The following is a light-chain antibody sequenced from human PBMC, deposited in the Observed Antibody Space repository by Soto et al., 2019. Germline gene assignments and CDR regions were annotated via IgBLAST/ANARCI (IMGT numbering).Light chain of an antibody. CDR3: QQYGSSPWT. CDR1: QSVSSSY. CDR2: GAS. J-gene: IGKJ1*01. V-gene: IGKV3-20*01. Sequence: EVVLTQSPGTLSLSPGERATLSCRASQSVSSSYLAWYQQKPGQAPRLLIYGASSRATGIPGRFRGSGSGTDFTLTISRPEPEDFAEYYCQQYGSSPWTFGQGTKVEIK.